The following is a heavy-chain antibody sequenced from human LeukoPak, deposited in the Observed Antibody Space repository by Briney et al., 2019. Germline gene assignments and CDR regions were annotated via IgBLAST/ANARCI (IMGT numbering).Heavy chain of an antibody. CDR3: AKDRLIAVAGGTLDY. D-gene: IGHD6-19*01. J-gene: IGHJ4*02. CDR2: ISYDGSNK. Sequence: GGSLRLSCAASGFTFSSYAMHWVRQAPGKGLEWVAVISYDGSNKYYADSVKGRFTISRDNSKNTLYLQMNSLRAEDTAVYYCAKDRLIAVAGGTLDYWGQGTLVTVSS. CDR1: GFTFSSYA. V-gene: IGHV3-30*04.